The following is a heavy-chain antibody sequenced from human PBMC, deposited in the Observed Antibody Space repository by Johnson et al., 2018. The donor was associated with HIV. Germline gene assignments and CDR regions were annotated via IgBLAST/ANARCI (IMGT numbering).Heavy chain of an antibody. D-gene: IGHD5-18*01. CDR2: IYSGGNT. CDR1: GFTVSSNY. V-gene: IGHV3-66*01. J-gene: IGHJ3*02. Sequence: VQLVESGGGLVQPGGSLRLSCAASGFTVSSNYMSWVRQAPGKGLEWVSIIYSGGNTYYADSVKGRFTISRDNSKNTLYLQMNSLRAEDTAVYYCAKGLDTAMVRDAFDIWGQGTMVTVSS. CDR3: AKGLDTAMVRDAFDI.